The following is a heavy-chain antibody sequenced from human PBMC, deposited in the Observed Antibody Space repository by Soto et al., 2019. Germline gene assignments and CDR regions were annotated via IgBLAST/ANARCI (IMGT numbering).Heavy chain of an antibody. D-gene: IGHD2-15*01. J-gene: IGHJ4*02. CDR1: GGSISSYY. V-gene: IGHV4-59*01. CDR3: ARGYTPILGGGTYYFDY. CDR2: IYYSGST. Sequence: SETLSLTCTVSGGSISSYYWSWIRQPPGKGLEWIGYIYYSGSTNYNPSLKSRVTISVDTSKNQFSLKLSSVTAADTAVYYCARGYTPILGGGTYYFDYWGQGTLVTVSS.